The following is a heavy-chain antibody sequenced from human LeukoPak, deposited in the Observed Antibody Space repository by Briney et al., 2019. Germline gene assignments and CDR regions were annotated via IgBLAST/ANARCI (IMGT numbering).Heavy chain of an antibody. Sequence: SETLSLTCTVSGGSVSSSTNYWGWIRQPPGKGLEWIGSIYYSGSTYYNPSLKSRVTISVDTSKNQFSLKLSSVTAADTAVYYCARGRVRYFDWLMYDYWGQGTLVTVSS. V-gene: IGHV4-39*01. CDR3: ARGRVRYFDWLMYDY. D-gene: IGHD3-9*01. CDR2: IYYSGST. CDR1: GGSVSSSTNY. J-gene: IGHJ4*02.